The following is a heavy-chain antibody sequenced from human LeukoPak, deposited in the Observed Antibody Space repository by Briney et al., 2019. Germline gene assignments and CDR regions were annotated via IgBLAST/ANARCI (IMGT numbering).Heavy chain of an antibody. Sequence: GASVKVSCKASGYTFTSYYMHWVRQAPGQGLEWMGWINPNSGGTNYAQKFQGRVTMTRDTSISTAYMELSRLRSDDTAVYYCARDQWSEHGDYFDYWGQGTLVTVSS. D-gene: IGHD2-15*01. CDR2: INPNSGGT. CDR1: GYTFTSYY. CDR3: ARDQWSEHGDYFDY. J-gene: IGHJ4*02. V-gene: IGHV1-2*02.